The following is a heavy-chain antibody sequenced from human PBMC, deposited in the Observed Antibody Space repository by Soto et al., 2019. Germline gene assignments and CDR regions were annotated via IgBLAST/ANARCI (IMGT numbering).Heavy chain of an antibody. J-gene: IGHJ6*02. Sequence: QVQLVQSGAEVKKPGASVKVSCKSSGYTFSMSGISWVRQAPGQGLEWMGWISGYNGKTNYEQTFQDRVTMNTDTSTNMAYMELRSLRSDDTAAYYCAREGPRPYYYYGMDVWGQGTTVTVSS. CDR3: AREGPRPYYYYGMDV. V-gene: IGHV1-18*01. CDR2: ISGYNGKT. CDR1: GYTFSMSG.